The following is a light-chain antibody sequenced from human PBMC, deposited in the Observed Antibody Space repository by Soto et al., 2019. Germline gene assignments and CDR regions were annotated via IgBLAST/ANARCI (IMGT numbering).Light chain of an antibody. CDR2: DAS. J-gene: IGKJ2*01. CDR1: ESVGTF. Sequence: EILLTQFPATLSVSPGERATLSCTASESVGTFLAWYQQKPGQAPRLLIFDASHRAPGIPARFSGSGSGTDFSLTIGSLEPEDFAAYYCQQRRTYTFGQGTKLEI. V-gene: IGKV3-11*01. CDR3: QQRRTYT.